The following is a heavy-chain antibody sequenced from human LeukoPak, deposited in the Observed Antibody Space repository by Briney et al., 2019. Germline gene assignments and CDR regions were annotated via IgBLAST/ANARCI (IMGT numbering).Heavy chain of an antibody. CDR2: IYYSGST. D-gene: IGHD3-10*01. Sequence: PSETLSLTCTVSGASISSGGYYWSWIRQHPGKGLEWLGYIYYSGSTYYNPSLKSRVNISLDTSKNQFSLKLSSVTAADTAVYYCARVRSGSGSYYSPKRWKYFDYWGQGTLVTVSS. CDR1: GASISSGGYY. J-gene: IGHJ4*02. CDR3: ARVRSGSGSYYSPKRWKYFDY. V-gene: IGHV4-31*03.